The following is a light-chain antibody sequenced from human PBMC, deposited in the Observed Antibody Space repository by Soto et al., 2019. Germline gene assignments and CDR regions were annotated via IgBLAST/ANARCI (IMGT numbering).Light chain of an antibody. J-gene: IGKJ1*01. V-gene: IGKV3-20*01. CDR2: GAS. Sequence: EIGFTKSPGTLSLSPGERATLSCRASQSVSSSYLAWYQQKAGQAPRLLIYGASSRATGIPDRFSGSGSGTDFTLTISRLEPEDFAVYYCQQYGSSPPTFGQGAIVDI. CDR3: QQYGSSPPT. CDR1: QSVSSSY.